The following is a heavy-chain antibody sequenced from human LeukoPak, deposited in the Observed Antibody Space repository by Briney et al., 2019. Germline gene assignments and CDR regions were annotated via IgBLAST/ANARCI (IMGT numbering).Heavy chain of an antibody. CDR3: AKRISSSSGYDY. CDR1: GITFTSYA. D-gene: IGHD6-19*01. CDR2: ISSSDPNT. J-gene: IGHJ4*02. Sequence: GGSLRLSCAASGITFTSYAMTWVRQAPGKGLEWVSAISSSDPNTYYADSVRGRFTISRDNSKNTLYLQMSSLRVEDTAVYYCAKRISSSSGYDYWGQGTLVTVSS. V-gene: IGHV3-23*01.